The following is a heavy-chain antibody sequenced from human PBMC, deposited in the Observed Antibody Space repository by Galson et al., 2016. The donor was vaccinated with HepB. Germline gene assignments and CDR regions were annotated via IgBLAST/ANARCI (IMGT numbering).Heavy chain of an antibody. CDR3: ARVGREISLDWLLY. CDR2: ISHGGSDI. D-gene: IGHD3/OR15-3a*01. Sequence: SLRLSCAASGFSFNSYPMHWVRQAPGKGLERVAIISHGGSDIYYADSVRCRFTVSRDNSESTLLLQMNSLGADDTAVYYCARVGREISLDWLLYWGHGTLVTVSS. V-gene: IGHV3-30*04. J-gene: IGHJ4*01. CDR1: GFSFNSYP.